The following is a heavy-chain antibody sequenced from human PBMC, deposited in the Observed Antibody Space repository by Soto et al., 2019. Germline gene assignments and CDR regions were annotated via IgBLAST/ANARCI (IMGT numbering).Heavy chain of an antibody. CDR1: NGSFSPNY. Sequence: TLSLTCIVSNGSFSPNYWASDRQPPGKGLEWLGYIYYTGTTSYNPSLKSRVTLSLETSKSQFSLRLTSVTASDTAIYYCARLGAFYQALEPWGQGTLVTVSS. CDR2: IYYTGTT. J-gene: IGHJ5*02. CDR3: ARLGAFYQALEP. D-gene: IGHD3-3*02. V-gene: IGHV4-59*08.